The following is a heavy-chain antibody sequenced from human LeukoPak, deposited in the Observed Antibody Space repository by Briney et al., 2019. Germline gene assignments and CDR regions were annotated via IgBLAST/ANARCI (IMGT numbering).Heavy chain of an antibody. Sequence: SETLSLTCTVSGGSIGSSSYYWGWIRQPPGKGLEWIGTIYYSGSTYYNPSLKSRVTISVDTSRNQFSLQLTSVTVADTAVYFCARHRPSSTMSGIALWGQGTLVTVSS. CDR1: GGSIGSSSYY. V-gene: IGHV4-39*01. CDR3: ARHRPSSTMSGIAL. CDR2: IYYSGST. D-gene: IGHD2-21*01. J-gene: IGHJ4*02.